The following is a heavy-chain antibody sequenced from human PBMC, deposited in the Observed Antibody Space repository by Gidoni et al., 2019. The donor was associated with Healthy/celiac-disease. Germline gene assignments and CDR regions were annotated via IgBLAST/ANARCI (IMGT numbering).Heavy chain of an antibody. V-gene: IGHV1-69*01. CDR1: GGTFSSYA. D-gene: IGHD2-8*01. CDR3: ARGPGCTNGVCSRPLPGYYYMDV. CDR2: IIPIFGTA. J-gene: IGHJ6*03. Sequence: QVQLVQSGAEVKKPGSSVKVSCKASGGTFSSYAISWVRQAPGQGLEWMGGIIPIFGTANYAQKFQGRVTITADESTSTAYMELSSLRSEDTAVYYCARGPGCTNGVCSRPLPGYYYMDVWGKGTTVTVSS.